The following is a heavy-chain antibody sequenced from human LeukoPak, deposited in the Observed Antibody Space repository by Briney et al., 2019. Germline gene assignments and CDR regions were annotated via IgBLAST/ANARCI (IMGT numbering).Heavy chain of an antibody. D-gene: IGHD2-2*02. CDR2: INHSGST. V-gene: IGHV4-34*01. J-gene: IGHJ5*02. CDR3: ARVKRYCSSTSCYRGFDH. Sequence: SETLSLTCAVYGGSFSGYYWSWIRQPPGKGLEWTGEINHSGSTNYNPSLKSRVTISVDTSKNQFSLKLSSVTAADTAVYYCARVKRYCSSTSCYRGFDHWGQGTLVTVSS. CDR1: GGSFSGYY.